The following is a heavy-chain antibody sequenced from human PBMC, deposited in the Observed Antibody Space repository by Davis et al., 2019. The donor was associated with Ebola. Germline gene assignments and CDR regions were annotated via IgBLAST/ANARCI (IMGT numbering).Heavy chain of an antibody. Sequence: PGGSLRLSCAASGFTFSSYGMHWVRQAPGKGLEWVAVISYDGSNKYYADSVKGRFTISRGNSKNTLYLQMNSLRAEDTAVYYCANYDSSGYYRAEDYWGQGTLVTVSS. CDR3: ANYDSSGYYRAEDY. D-gene: IGHD3-22*01. CDR1: GFTFSSYG. V-gene: IGHV3-30*18. J-gene: IGHJ4*02. CDR2: ISYDGSNK.